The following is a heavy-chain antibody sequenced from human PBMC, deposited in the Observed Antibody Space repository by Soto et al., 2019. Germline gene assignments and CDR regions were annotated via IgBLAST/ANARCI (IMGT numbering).Heavy chain of an antibody. J-gene: IGHJ4*02. CDR3: ASELKGIDY. Sequence: ASVKVSCKASGYNFTRYYMHWMRQAPGQGLEWMGWINPGSGGTNYAQKFQGRVTMTRDTSISAAYMELSRLRSDDTAVYYCASELKGIDYWGQGTLVTVSS. D-gene: IGHD3-10*01. CDR1: GYNFTRYY. CDR2: INPGSGGT. V-gene: IGHV1-2*02.